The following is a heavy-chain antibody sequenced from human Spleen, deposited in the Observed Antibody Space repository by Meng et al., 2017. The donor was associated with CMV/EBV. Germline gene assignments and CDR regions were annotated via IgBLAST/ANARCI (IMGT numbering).Heavy chain of an antibody. V-gene: IGHV3-23*01. D-gene: IGHD2-2*01. CDR1: GFTFSTYG. CDR3: AKDAKGTRYVVVVPAASSDY. CDR2: ISGSGGIT. Sequence: GGSLRLSCAASGFTFSTYGMSWVRQAPGKGLEWVSTISGSGGITYYADSVKGRFTISRDNSKNTLYLQMNSLRAEDTAVYYCAKDAKGTRYVVVVPAASSDYWGHGTLVTVSS. J-gene: IGHJ4*01.